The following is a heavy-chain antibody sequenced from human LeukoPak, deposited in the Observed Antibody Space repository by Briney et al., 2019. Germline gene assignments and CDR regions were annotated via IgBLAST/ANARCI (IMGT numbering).Heavy chain of an antibody. CDR3: ARVSVIFNWFDP. CDR1: GYTFTGYY. J-gene: IGHJ5*02. D-gene: IGHD2-21*01. CDR2: INPNSGGT. V-gene: IGHV1-2*06. Sequence: ASVKVSCKASGYTFTGYYMHWVRQAPGQGLEWMGRINPNSGGTNYAQKFQGRVTMTRDTSISTAHMELSRLRSDDTAVYYCARVSVIFNWFDPWGQGTLVTVSS.